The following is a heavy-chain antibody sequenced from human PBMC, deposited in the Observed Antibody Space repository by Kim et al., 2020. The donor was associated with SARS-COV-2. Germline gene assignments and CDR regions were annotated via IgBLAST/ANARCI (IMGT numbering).Heavy chain of an antibody. CDR3: AKDDTLSYGGRPFGMDV. J-gene: IGHJ6*02. Sequence: GGPLRLSCAASGFTFRNHAMSWVRQAPGKGLDWVSAISGSGGYTYYANSVKGRFTISRDNSKNTLYLQMNSLRAEDTAVYYCAKDDTLSYGGRPFGMDVWGRGTAVIVSS. V-gene: IGHV3-23*01. CDR1: GFTFRNHA. CDR2: ISGSGGYT. D-gene: IGHD4-17*01.